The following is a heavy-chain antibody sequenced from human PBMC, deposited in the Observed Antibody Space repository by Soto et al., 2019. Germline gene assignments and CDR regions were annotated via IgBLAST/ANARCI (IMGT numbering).Heavy chain of an antibody. CDR3: ARRYRSSIVDLGMDV. J-gene: IGHJ6*02. Sequence: GASVKVSCKASGGTFSSYAISWVRQAPGQGLEWMGGIIPIFGTANYAQKFQGRVTITADESTSTAYMELSSLRSEDTAVYYCARRYRSSIVDLGMDVWGRGTTVTVSS. CDR2: IIPIFGTA. D-gene: IGHD2-15*01. CDR1: GGTFSSYA. V-gene: IGHV1-69*13.